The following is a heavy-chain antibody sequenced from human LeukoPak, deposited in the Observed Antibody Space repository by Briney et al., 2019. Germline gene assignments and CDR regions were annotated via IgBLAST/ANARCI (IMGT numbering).Heavy chain of an antibody. CDR2: MNTNSGNT. CDR3: ARGPVYSSGWYRVLYFDY. Sequence: ASVKVSCKASGYTFTSYDINWVRQATGQGLEWMGWMNTNSGNTGYAQKFQGRVTITRNTSISTAYMELSSLRSEDTAVYYCARGPVYSSGWYRVLYFDYWGQGTLVTVSS. CDR1: GYTFTSYD. D-gene: IGHD6-19*01. J-gene: IGHJ4*02. V-gene: IGHV1-8*03.